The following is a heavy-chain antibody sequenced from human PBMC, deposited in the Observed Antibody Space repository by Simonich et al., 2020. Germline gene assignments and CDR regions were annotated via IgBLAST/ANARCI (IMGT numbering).Heavy chain of an antibody. V-gene: IGHV1-2*02. CDR1: GYTFTGYY. D-gene: IGHD7-27*01. CDR2: INHNRGST. CDR3: ARGPRWTGDDAFDI. J-gene: IGHJ3*02. Sequence: QVQLVQSGAEVKKPGASVKVSCKASGYTFTGYYMHWVRQAPGQGLEWMEWINHNRGSTKDAQKVQGRGTMTRDTSNSTAYMELSRLRSDETAVDYGARGPRWTGDDAFDIWGQGTMVTVSS.